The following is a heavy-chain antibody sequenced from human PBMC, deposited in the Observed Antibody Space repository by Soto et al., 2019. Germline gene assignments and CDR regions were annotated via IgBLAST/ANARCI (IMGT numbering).Heavy chain of an antibody. CDR1: GYTLSELY. Sequence: ASVKVSCKLSGYTLSELYIHWVRQAPGRGLEWMGGFDPQNGGRIYAQKFQGRVTMSEDISINTAYMELTSLRYEDTALFYCATALKVRGAKNYWYFDLWGRGTLVTVSS. CDR3: ATALKVRGAKNYWYFDL. J-gene: IGHJ2*01. V-gene: IGHV1-24*01. D-gene: IGHD3-10*01. CDR2: FDPQNGGR.